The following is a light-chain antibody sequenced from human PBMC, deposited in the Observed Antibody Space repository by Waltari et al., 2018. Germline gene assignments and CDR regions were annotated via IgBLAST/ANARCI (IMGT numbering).Light chain of an antibody. CDR1: QSVFYRSDNKNY. CDR2: WAY. Sequence: DIVMTQSPDSLAVSLGERATIDCKSSQSVFYRSDNKNYLAWYQHKPGQPPKLLFYWAYTRESGVPYRFSASVSGTDFTLTINNLQAEDVAVYYCQQYYRSRTFGQGTKVEIK. J-gene: IGKJ1*01. V-gene: IGKV4-1*01. CDR3: QQYYRSRT.